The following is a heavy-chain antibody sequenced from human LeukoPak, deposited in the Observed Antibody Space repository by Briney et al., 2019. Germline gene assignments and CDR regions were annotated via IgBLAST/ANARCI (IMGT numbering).Heavy chain of an antibody. V-gene: IGHV4-38-2*02. Sequence: SETLSLTCTVSGYSISSGYYWGWIRQPPGKGLEWIGSIYHSGSTYYNPSLKSRVTISVDTSKNQFSLKLSSVTAADTAVYYCARHTPRFDPWGQGTLVTVSS. CDR3: ARHTPRFDP. CDR1: GYSISSGYY. CDR2: IYHSGST. J-gene: IGHJ5*02.